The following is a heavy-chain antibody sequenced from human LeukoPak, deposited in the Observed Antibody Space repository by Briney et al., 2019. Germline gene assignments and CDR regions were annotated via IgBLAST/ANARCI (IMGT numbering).Heavy chain of an antibody. D-gene: IGHD1-1*01. CDR2: ISGSGGST. V-gene: IGHV3-23*01. CDR1: GFTLSSYA. Sequence: GGSLRLSCAASGFTLSSYAMSWVRQAPGKGLEWVSAISGSGGSTYYADSVKGRFTISRDNSKSTLYLQMNSLRAEDTAVYYCARDPGYAVYYFDYWGQGTLVTVSS. J-gene: IGHJ4*02. CDR3: ARDPGYAVYYFDY.